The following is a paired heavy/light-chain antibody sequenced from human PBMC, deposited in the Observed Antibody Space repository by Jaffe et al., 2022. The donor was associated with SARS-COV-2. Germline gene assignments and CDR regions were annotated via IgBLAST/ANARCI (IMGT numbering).Heavy chain of an antibody. Sequence: EVQLVESGGDLVQPGRSLRLSCTASGFTFRDYLVSWFRQAPGKGLEWVGFIRSQAYGGTTEYAASVGGRFTISRDDSKSIAYLQMNSLRSEDTAVYYCTRVPGYWGQEAWGFWGQGTLVTVSS. CDR2: IRSQAYGGTT. J-gene: IGHJ4*02. CDR1: GFTFRDYL. D-gene: IGHD7-27*01. CDR3: TRVPGYWGQEAWGF. V-gene: IGHV3-49*03.
Light chain of an antibody. Sequence: DIVMTQSPDSLAVSLGERATINCKSSQSVFQTSVYKNYLSWYQQKPGQPPKLLIYWASTRESGVPDRFSGSGSGTDFTLTISSLQAEDVAVYYCLQYLSPPWAFGQGTKVEIK. CDR1: QSVFQTSVYKNY. CDR2: WAS. V-gene: IGKV4-1*01. J-gene: IGKJ1*01. CDR3: LQYLSPPWA.